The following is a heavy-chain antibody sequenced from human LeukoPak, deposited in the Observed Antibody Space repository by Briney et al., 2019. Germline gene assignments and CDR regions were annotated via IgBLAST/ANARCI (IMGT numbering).Heavy chain of an antibody. J-gene: IGHJ4*02. Sequence: GGSLRLSCAASGFTFDDYAMHWVRQAPGKGLEWVSGISWNSGSIGYADSVKGRFTISRDTSKNTLYLQVNSLRAEDTAVYYCARGGGYYSIDYWGQGTLVTVSS. CDR3: ARGGGYYSIDY. D-gene: IGHD2-15*01. V-gene: IGHV3-9*01. CDR2: ISWNSGSI. CDR1: GFTFDDYA.